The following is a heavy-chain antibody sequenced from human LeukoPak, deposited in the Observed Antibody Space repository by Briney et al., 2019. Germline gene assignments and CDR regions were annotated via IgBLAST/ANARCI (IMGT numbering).Heavy chain of an antibody. J-gene: IGHJ4*02. CDR1: GFSFSNYY. CDR3: AREGDGSRYYFDY. V-gene: IGHV3-48*04. CDR2: INGRGGII. Sequence: GGSLRLSCKASGFSFSNYYMNWVRQAPGKGLEWLSHINGRGGIINYADSVKGRFTISRDNARNSLDLHMSSLGAEDTAVYYCAREGDGSRYYFDYWGQGILVTVSS. D-gene: IGHD2-21*01.